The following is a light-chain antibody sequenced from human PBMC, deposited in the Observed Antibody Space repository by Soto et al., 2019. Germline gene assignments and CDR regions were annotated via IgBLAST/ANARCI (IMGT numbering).Light chain of an antibody. CDR1: QGISSY. V-gene: IGKV1-9*01. CDR3: QQLNSYPLT. Sequence: DIQLTQSPSSLSASVGDRVTITCRASQGISSYLAWYQQKAGKAPKLLIYAASTLQSGVPSRFSGSESGTEFTLTISSLQPEDFATYYCQQLNSYPLTFGGGTKVEIK. CDR2: AAS. J-gene: IGKJ4*01.